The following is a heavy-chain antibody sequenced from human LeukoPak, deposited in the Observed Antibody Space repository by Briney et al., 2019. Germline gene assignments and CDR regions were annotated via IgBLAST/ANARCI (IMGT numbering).Heavy chain of an antibody. V-gene: IGHV3-11*01. Sequence: PGRSLRLSCAASGFTFSDYYMSWIRQAPGKGLEWVSYISGSGRTIYYADSVKGRFTISRDNSKNSLFLQMNSLRPEDTALYYCAKDIRGSTSWYGLDYWGQGTLVTVSS. D-gene: IGHD2-2*01. CDR3: AKDIRGSTSWYGLDY. CDR2: ISGSGRTI. CDR1: GFTFSDYY. J-gene: IGHJ4*02.